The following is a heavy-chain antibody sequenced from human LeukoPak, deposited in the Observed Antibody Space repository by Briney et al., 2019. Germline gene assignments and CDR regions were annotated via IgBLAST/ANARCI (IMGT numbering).Heavy chain of an antibody. V-gene: IGHV4-4*02. D-gene: IGHD3-3*02. CDR1: GGSISSNNW. CDR2: IYASGST. CDR3: ARAFYPGYYSYMAV. Sequence: SETLSLTCAVSGGSISSNNWWSWVRQPPGKGLEWIGEIYASGSTNYKPSLKSRVTISVDKSKNQFSLKLSSVTAADTAVYYCARAFYPGYYSYMAVWGKGTTVTVSS. J-gene: IGHJ6*03.